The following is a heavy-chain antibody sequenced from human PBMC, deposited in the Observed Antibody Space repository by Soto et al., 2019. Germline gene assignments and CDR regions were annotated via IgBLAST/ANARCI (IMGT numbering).Heavy chain of an antibody. D-gene: IGHD1-26*01. CDR3: AIDQRELLLFTTCICY. V-gene: IGHV3-48*01. CDR2: ISSSSSNI. CDR1: GFTFSSYS. Sequence: EVQLVESGGGLVQPGGSLRLSCAASGFTFSSYSMNWVRQAPGKGLEWVSYISSSSSNIYYADSVKGRFTISRDNAKKSVYLQMNSLRSEATAVYYWAIDQRELLLFTTCICYWGPRNRVTVFS. J-gene: IGHJ4*03.